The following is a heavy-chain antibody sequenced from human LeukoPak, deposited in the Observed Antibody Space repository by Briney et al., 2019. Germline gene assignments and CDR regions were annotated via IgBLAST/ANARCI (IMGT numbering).Heavy chain of an antibody. D-gene: IGHD5-12*01. CDR2: ISYDGSSK. V-gene: IGHV3-30*18. CDR1: GFTFSSYG. J-gene: IGHJ4*02. CDR3: AKDVDSGPIYYLDY. Sequence: PGRSLRLSCAASGFTFSSYGMHRVRQAPGQGLEWVAVISYDGSSKYYADSVKGRFTISRDNSKNTLYLQMNSLRAEDTAVYYCAKDVDSGPIYYLDYWGRDTVLTVSS.